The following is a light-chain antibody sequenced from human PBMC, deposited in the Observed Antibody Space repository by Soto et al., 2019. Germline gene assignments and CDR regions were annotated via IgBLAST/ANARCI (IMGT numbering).Light chain of an antibody. CDR3: QQYGSSPWT. J-gene: IGKJ1*01. CDR2: GTS. V-gene: IGKV3-20*01. CDR1: QSVSSSS. Sequence: EIGLTHSPGTLSLSPGERATLSCRASQSVSSSSLAWYQQKPGRAPRLLILGTSTMATGIPDRFSGSGSGTDFTFTVSGLWPEDFAGYYCQQYGSSPWTFGQGTNVEIK.